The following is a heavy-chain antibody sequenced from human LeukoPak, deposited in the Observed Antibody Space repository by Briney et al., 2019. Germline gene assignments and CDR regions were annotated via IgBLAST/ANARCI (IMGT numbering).Heavy chain of an antibody. V-gene: IGHV1-69*13. CDR1: GYTLTYNN. CDR2: IIPIFGTA. J-gene: IGHJ4*02. Sequence: ASVKVSCKASGYTLTYNNISWVRQAPGQGLEWMGGIIPIFGTANYAQKFQGRVTITADESTSTAYMELSSLRSEDTAVYYCARGYYDSSGQVAFDYWGQGTLVTVSS. D-gene: IGHD3-22*01. CDR3: ARGYYDSSGQVAFDY.